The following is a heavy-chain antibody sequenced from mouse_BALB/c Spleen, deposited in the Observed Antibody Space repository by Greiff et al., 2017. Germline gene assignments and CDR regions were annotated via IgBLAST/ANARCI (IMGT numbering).Heavy chain of an antibody. J-gene: IGHJ4*01. CDR2: ISSGGST. CDR3: ARGRGYGNYDAMDY. V-gene: IGHV5-6-5*01. Sequence: EVKLVESGGGLVKPGGSLKLSCAASGFTFSSYAMSWVRQTPEKRLEWVASISSGGSTYYPDSVKGRFTISRDNARNILYLQMSSLRSEDTAMYYCARGRGYGNYDAMDYWGQGTSVTVSS. CDR1: GFTFSSYA. D-gene: IGHD2-10*02.